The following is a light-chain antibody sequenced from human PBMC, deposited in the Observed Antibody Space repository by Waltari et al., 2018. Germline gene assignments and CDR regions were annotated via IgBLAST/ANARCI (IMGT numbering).Light chain of an antibody. Sequence: QSALTQPASVSGSAAQSLAISCTGTTSDFTAYNYVSWYQQYTGKAPKHMIYDVIKRPSGVSNRFSGSKSGNTASLTISGLQAEDEADYYCSSFTRSATLVFGGGTKLTVL. CDR2: DVI. V-gene: IGLV2-14*03. CDR1: TSDFTAYNY. J-gene: IGLJ3*02. CDR3: SSFTRSATLV.